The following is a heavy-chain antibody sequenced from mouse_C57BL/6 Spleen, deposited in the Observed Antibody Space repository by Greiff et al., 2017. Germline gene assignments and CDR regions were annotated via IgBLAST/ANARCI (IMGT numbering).Heavy chain of an antibody. CDR1: GFAFSSYW. CDR3: ARRGPGRGYAMDY. CDR2: LYPGDGDT. J-gene: IGHJ4*01. Sequence: QVQLQQSGPELVKPGASVKISCKASGFAFSSYWMNWVKQRPGKGLEWIGRLYPGDGDTNYNGKFKGKATLTADKSSSTAYMQLSSLTSEDSAVYVCARRGPGRGYAMDYWGKGTSVTVSS. V-gene: IGHV1-82*01. D-gene: IGHD6-1*01.